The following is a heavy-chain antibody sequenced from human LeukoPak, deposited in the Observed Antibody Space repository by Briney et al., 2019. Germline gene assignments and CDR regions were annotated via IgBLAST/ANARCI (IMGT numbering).Heavy chain of an antibody. CDR3: ARIIYSGSYRSDY. CDR2: ISSSSSYI. Sequence: KSGGSLRLSCAASGFTFSSYSMNWVRQVPGKGLEWVSFISSSSSYIYYADSVKGRFTISRDNAKNSLYLQMNSLRAEDTAVYYCARIIYSGSYRSDYWGQGTLVTVSS. CDR1: GFTFSSYS. J-gene: IGHJ4*02. V-gene: IGHV3-21*01. D-gene: IGHD1-26*01.